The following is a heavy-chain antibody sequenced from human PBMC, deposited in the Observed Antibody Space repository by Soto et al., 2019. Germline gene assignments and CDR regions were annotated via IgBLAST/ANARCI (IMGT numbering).Heavy chain of an antibody. CDR1: GFTFSSYS. CDR3: ARDLGYSYGDGFDY. V-gene: IGHV3-21*01. J-gene: IGHJ4*02. Sequence: PGGSLRLSCAASGFTFSSYSMNWVRQAPGKGLEWVSSISSSSSYVYYADSVKGRFTISRDNAKNSLYLQMNSLRAEDTAVYYCARDLGYSYGDGFDYWGQGTLVTVSS. CDR2: ISSSSSYV. D-gene: IGHD5-18*01.